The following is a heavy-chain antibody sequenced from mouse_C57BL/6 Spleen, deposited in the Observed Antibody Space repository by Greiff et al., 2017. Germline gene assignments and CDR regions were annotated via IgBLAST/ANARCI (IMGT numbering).Heavy chain of an antibody. CDR2: IDPEDGET. CDR1: GFNIKDYY. CDR3: ARSSPHYYGSSYWYFDV. Sequence: VQLQQSGAELVKPGASVKLSCTASGFNIKDYYLHWVKQRTEQGLEWIGRIDPEDGETKYAPKFPGKATITADTSSNTAYLQLSSLTSEDTAVYYCARSSPHYYGSSYWYFDVWGTGTTVTVSS. D-gene: IGHD1-1*01. V-gene: IGHV14-2*01. J-gene: IGHJ1*03.